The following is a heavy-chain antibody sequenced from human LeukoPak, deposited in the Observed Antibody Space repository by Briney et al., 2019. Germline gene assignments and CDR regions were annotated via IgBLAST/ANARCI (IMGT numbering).Heavy chain of an antibody. Sequence: GRSLRLSCAASGFNFSDYYMNWLRQAPGKGLECVSYISVSGGTISYADSVKGRFTISRDNGKNSLYLQMNSLRAEDTAVYYCVRGSGSYHSPFDYWGQGTLVTVSS. D-gene: IGHD3-10*01. CDR1: GFNFSDYY. V-gene: IGHV3-11*01. J-gene: IGHJ4*02. CDR3: VRGSGSYHSPFDY. CDR2: ISVSGGTI.